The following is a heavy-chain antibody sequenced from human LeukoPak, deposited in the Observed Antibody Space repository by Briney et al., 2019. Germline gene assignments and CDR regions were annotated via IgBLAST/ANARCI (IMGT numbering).Heavy chain of an antibody. D-gene: IGHD3-22*01. CDR2: INSDGSST. Sequence: GGSLRLSCAASGFTFSSYWMHWVRQAPGKGLWWVSRINSDGSSTSYADSVKGRFTISRDNAKNTLYLQMNSLRAEDTAVYYCARYDYYDSSGYKIAEYFQHWGQGTLVTVSS. CDR1: GFTFSSYW. CDR3: ARYDYYDSSGYKIAEYFQH. V-gene: IGHV3-74*01. J-gene: IGHJ1*01.